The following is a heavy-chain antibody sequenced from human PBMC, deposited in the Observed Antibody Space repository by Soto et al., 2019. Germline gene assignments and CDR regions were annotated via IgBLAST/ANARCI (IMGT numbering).Heavy chain of an antibody. V-gene: IGHV3-23*01. CDR2: ISGNSVYT. CDR1: VFSFSSYA. Sequence: GSLRLSCAASVFSFSSYAMSWVRQAPGKGLEWVSAISGNSVYTYYADSVKGRFTISRDNSRDTLYLQMNSLRADDTAVYYCVKPPDPDGRWLHFDDWGKGT. CDR3: VKPPDPDGRWLHFDD. J-gene: IGHJ4*02. D-gene: IGHD5-12*01.